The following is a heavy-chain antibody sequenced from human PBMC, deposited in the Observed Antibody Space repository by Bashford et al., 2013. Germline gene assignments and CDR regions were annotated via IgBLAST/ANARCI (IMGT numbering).Heavy chain of an antibody. J-gene: IGHJ6*02. Sequence: ASVKVSCKASGYTFTAYYMHWVRQAPGQGLEWWDGXTLTVVAQSLHRSFRAGSPLTRDTSISTAYMELIRLTSDDTAVYYCASIGGGWNYGGFYYYGMDVWGQGTTVTVSS. CDR1: GYTFTAYY. CDR3: ASIGGGWNYGGFYYYGMDV. D-gene: IGHD1-7*01. V-gene: IGHV1-2*02. CDR2: XTLTVVA.